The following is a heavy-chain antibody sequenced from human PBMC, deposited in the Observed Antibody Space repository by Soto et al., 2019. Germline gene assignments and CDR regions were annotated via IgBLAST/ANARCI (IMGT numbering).Heavy chain of an antibody. V-gene: IGHV1-69*02. CDR3: ARGPLVVLNYFES. CDR2: IFPLTDIP. Sequence: QVQLVQSGTEVKKPGSSVKVSCKASGGTFRNYPINWVRQAPGQGLEWMGSIFPLTDIPDYAQNFQARLTTSADKSTSTSYMDLRSLTSADTAMYFCARGPLVVLNYFESWGQGTLVTVSS. CDR1: GGTFRNYP. J-gene: IGHJ4*02.